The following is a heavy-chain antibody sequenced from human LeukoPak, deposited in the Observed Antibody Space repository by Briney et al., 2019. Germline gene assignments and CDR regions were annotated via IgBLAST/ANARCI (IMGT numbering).Heavy chain of an antibody. J-gene: IGHJ2*01. CDR1: GGSISSSNW. CDR3: ASQGGYCSGGSCYSNLYWYFDL. CDR2: IYHSGST. Sequence: PSGTLSLTCAVSGGSISSSNWWSWVRQPPGKGLEWIGEIYHSGSTNYNPSLKSRVTISVDKSKNQFSLKLSSVTAADTAAYYCASQGGYCSGGSCYSNLYWYFDLWGRGTLVTVSS. D-gene: IGHD2-15*01. V-gene: IGHV4-4*02.